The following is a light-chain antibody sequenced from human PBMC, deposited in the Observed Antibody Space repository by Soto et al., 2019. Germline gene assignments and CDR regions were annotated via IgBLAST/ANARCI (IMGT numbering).Light chain of an antibody. V-gene: IGKV3-11*01. CDR2: DAS. J-gene: IGKJ4*01. CDR1: QSVSSY. CDR3: HQRSSWPLT. Sequence: EIVLTQSPATLSLSPGERATLSCRASQSVSSYLAWYQQKPCQAPRLLIYDASNRATGIPARYSGSGSGTNFTLTISSLEPEDFAVYFCHQRSSWPLTFGGGTKVDIK.